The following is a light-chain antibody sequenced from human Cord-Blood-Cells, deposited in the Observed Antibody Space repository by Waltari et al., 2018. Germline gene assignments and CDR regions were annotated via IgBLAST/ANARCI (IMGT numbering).Light chain of an antibody. CDR2: GAP. J-gene: IGKJ3*01. V-gene: IGKV3-20*01. Sequence: EIVLTKSPGTLSLSPVEGATISCRASQSVSSSYLARYQQKPGQAPRLLIYGAPSRATGIPDRFSGSGSGTDFTLTISRLEPEDFAVYYCQQYGSSPFTFGPGTKVDIK. CDR1: QSVSSSY. CDR3: QQYGSSPFT.